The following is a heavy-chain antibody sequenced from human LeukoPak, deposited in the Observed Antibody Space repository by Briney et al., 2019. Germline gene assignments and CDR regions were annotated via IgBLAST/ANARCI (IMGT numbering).Heavy chain of an antibody. D-gene: IGHD5-18*01. V-gene: IGHV1-69*01. CDR2: IIPIFGTA. CDR3: ARGESPVDTAMEPGNY. J-gene: IGHJ4*02. CDR1: GGTFSSYA. Sequence: ASVKVSCKASGGTFSSYAISWVRQAPGQGLEWMGGIIPIFGTANYAQKFQGRVTITADESTSTAYIELSSLRSEDTAVYYCARGESPVDTAMEPGNYWGQGTLVTVSS.